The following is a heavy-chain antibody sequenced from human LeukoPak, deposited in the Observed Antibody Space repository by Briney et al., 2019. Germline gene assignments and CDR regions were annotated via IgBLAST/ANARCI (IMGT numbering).Heavy chain of an antibody. D-gene: IGHD6-13*01. CDR2: ISWNSGSI. CDR3: AKDTEENIADAFDY. CDR1: GFTFDDYA. Sequence: GGSLRLSCAASGFTFDDYAMHWVRQAPGKGLEWVSGISWNSGSIGYADSVKGRFTISRDNAKNSLYLQMNSLRAEDTALYYCAKDTEENIADAFDYWGQGTLVTVSS. V-gene: IGHV3-9*01. J-gene: IGHJ4*02.